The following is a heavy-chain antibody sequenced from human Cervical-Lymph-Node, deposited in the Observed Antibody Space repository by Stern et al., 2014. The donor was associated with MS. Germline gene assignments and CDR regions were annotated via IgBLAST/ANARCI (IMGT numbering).Heavy chain of an antibody. V-gene: IGHV3-9*01. CDR3: AKDIGAYDFWSGTFDS. J-gene: IGHJ4*02. D-gene: IGHD3-3*01. CDR1: GFTFGDYG. Sequence: EVQLVESGGGLVQPGRSLRLSCAASGFTFGDYGIYCGRHTPGQGLEWGSGIRWNSETIGYADSVKGRFTVSRDNAKNTLYLQMNSLRAADTAFYFCAKDIGAYDFWSGTFDSWGQGTLVTVSS. CDR2: IRWNSETI.